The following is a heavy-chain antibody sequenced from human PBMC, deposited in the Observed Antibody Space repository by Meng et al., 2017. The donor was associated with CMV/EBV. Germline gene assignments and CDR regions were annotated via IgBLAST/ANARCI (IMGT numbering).Heavy chain of an antibody. CDR1: GYTFTSYG. CDR2: ISAYNGNT. Sequence: ASVKVSCKASGYTFTSYGISWVRQAPGQGLEWMGWISAYNGNTNYAQKLQGRVAMTTDTSTSTAYMELRSLRSDDTAVYYCARGGIRYPYYYGMDVWGQGTTVTVSS. V-gene: IGHV1-18*01. D-gene: IGHD3-9*01. CDR3: ARGGIRYPYYYGMDV. J-gene: IGHJ6*02.